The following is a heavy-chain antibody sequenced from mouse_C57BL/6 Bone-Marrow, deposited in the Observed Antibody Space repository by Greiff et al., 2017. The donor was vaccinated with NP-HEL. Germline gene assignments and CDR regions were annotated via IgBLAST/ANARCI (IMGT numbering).Heavy chain of an antibody. Sequence: VQLQQSGAELVKPGASVKLSCKASGYTFTEYPIHWVKQRSGPGLEWIGWFYPGSGSIKYNEKFKDKATLTADKSSSTVYMERSRETSEDSAVYFGARHGTGTNAMDYWGQGTSVTVAT. J-gene: IGHJ4*01. D-gene: IGHD4-1*01. CDR3: ARHGTGTNAMDY. V-gene: IGHV1-62-2*01. CDR2: FYPGSGSI. CDR1: GYTFTEYP.